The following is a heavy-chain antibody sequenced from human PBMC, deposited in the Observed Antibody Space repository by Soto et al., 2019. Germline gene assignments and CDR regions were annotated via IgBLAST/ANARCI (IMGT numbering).Heavy chain of an antibody. V-gene: IGHV3-48*02. Sequence: EVQLVESGGGLVQPGGSLRLSCAASGFTFSSYSMNWVRQAPGKGLEWVSYISSSSSTIYYADSVKGRFTTSRDNAKNSLYLQMNSLRDEDTAVYYCASSGYYQTEYFQHWGQGTLVTVSS. J-gene: IGHJ1*01. CDR2: ISSSSSTI. CDR1: GFTFSSYS. CDR3: ASSGYYQTEYFQH. D-gene: IGHD3-22*01.